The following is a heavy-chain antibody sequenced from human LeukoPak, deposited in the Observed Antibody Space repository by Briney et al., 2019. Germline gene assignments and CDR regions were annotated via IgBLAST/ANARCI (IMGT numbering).Heavy chain of an antibody. CDR3: ARWTHDSTHNWIDS. V-gene: IGHV3-7*01. J-gene: IGHJ5*01. Sequence: GGSLRLSCAASGFTFSSYAMSWVRQAPGKGLEGVASVRQDGNQKYYVDSVKGRFTISRDNAMNSLYLQMSSLTAEDTAVYYCARWTHDSTHNWIDSWGQGTQVNVSS. CDR1: GFTFSSYA. D-gene: IGHD5-18*01. CDR2: VRQDGNQK.